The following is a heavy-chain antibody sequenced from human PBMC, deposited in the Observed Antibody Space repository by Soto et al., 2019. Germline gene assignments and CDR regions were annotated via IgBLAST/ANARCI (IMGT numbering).Heavy chain of an antibody. D-gene: IGHD6-13*01. CDR2: ISAYNGNT. Sequence: ASVEVSCKASGYTFTSYCISWVRQAPGQGLEWMGWISAYNGNTNYAQKLQGRVTMTTDTSTSTAYMELRSLRSDDTAVYYCASKTYSSSWYHYYYYGMDVWGQGTTVTVSS. V-gene: IGHV1-18*01. J-gene: IGHJ6*02. CDR3: ASKTYSSSWYHYYYYGMDV. CDR1: GYTFTSYC.